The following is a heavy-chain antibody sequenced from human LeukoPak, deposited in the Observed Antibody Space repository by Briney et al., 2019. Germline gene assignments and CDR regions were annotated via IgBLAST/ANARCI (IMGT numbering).Heavy chain of an antibody. CDR3: ARDQSSSWYVAWFDP. J-gene: IGHJ5*02. Sequence: GGSLTLSCAAYGFTFSSYWMHWVRQAPGKGLVWVSRINNDESHATYADSVKGRFTISRDNAKNTLYLQMNSLRVEDTAVYYCARDQSSSWYVAWFDPWGQGTLVTVSS. CDR2: INNDESHA. V-gene: IGHV3-74*01. CDR1: GFTFSSYW. D-gene: IGHD6-13*01.